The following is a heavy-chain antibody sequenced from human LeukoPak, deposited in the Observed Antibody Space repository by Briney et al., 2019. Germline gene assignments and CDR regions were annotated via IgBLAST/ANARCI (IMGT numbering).Heavy chain of an antibody. Sequence: PGGSLRLSCAASGFTVSSNYMSWVRQAPGNGLEWVSVIYSGGGAYYADSVKGRFTISRDNSKNTLYLQTNSLRAEDTAVYYCARVQWLSFDYWGQGTLVTVSS. CDR3: ARVQWLSFDY. V-gene: IGHV3-53*01. CDR2: IYSGGGA. CDR1: GFTVSSNY. D-gene: IGHD3-22*01. J-gene: IGHJ4*02.